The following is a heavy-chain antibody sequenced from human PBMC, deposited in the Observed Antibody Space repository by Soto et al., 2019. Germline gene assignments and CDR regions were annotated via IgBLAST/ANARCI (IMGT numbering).Heavy chain of an antibody. Sequence: QVQLQESGPGLVKPSQTLSLTCTVSGAYVNTGGYYWSWVRQYPGKGLEWIGYIYHSGDTYYNPSLKSRLTISVDTSKNPFSLSLISVTVADTAVYYCARAPGNERLDYWGQGTLVIVSS. CDR1: GAYVNTGGYY. D-gene: IGHD1-1*01. V-gene: IGHV4-31*03. CDR2: IYHSGDT. J-gene: IGHJ4*02. CDR3: ARAPGNERLDY.